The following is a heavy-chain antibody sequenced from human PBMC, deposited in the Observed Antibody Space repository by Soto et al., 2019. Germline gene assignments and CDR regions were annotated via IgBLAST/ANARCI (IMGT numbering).Heavy chain of an antibody. J-gene: IGHJ4*02. D-gene: IGHD3-9*01. V-gene: IGHV2-5*02. CDR1: GFSLSTSGVG. CDR2: IYWDDDK. CDR3: SHHWLPYYFAY. Sequence: QITLKESGPTLVKPTQTLTLTCTFSGFSLSTSGVGVCWIRQPSGKALEWLALIYWDDDKRSTPSLKSRLTITNDTSKSQVVLTMTNMDPVDTATYYCSHHWLPYYFAYWGQGTLVTVSS.